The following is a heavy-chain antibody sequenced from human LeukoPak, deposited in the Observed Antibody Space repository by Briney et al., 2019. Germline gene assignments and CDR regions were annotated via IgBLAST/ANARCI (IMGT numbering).Heavy chain of an antibody. D-gene: IGHD5-24*01. J-gene: IGHJ6*02. CDR1: GGTFSSYA. Sequence: SVKVSCRASGGTFSSYAISWVRQAPGQGLEWMGGIIPIFGAANYAQKFQGRVTITADESTSTAYMELSSLRSEDTAVYYCAREPNNYPPGDGYYYGMDVWGQGTTVTVSS. V-gene: IGHV1-69*01. CDR2: IIPIFGAA. CDR3: AREPNNYPPGDGYYYGMDV.